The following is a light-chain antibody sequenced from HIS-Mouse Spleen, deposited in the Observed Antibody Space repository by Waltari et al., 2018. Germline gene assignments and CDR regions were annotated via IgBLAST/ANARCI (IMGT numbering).Light chain of an antibody. CDR3: SSYAGSNNLV. CDR2: EVS. Sequence: QSALTQPPSASGSPGQSVTIPCTGTSSDVGGYNHVPWYQQHPGTAPKLMIYEVSKRPSGVPDRFSGSKSGNTASLTVSGLQAEDEADYYCSSYAGSNNLVFGGGTKLTVL. J-gene: IGLJ2*01. V-gene: IGLV2-8*01. CDR1: SSDVGGYNH.